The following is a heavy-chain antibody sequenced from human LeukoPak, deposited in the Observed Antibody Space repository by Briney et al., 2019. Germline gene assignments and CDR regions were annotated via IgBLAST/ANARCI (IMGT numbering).Heavy chain of an antibody. CDR2: ISGSGGST. J-gene: IGHJ4*02. D-gene: IGHD1-7*01. CDR3: ANEGITGTTGGFDF. CDR1: GFTFSSYA. Sequence: PGGSQRLSCAASGFTFSSYAMSWVRQAPGKGLEWVSAISGSGGSTCYADSVKGRFTISRDNSKNTLYLQMNSLRAEDTAVYYCANEGITGTTGGFDFWGQGTLVTVSS. V-gene: IGHV3-23*01.